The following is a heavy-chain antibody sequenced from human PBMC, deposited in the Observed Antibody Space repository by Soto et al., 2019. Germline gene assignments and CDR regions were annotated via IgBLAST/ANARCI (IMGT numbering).Heavy chain of an antibody. CDR2: IYYSGST. D-gene: IGHD3-3*01. J-gene: IGHJ4*02. CDR1: GGSIRSGDYY. V-gene: IGHV4-30-4*01. Sequence: SETLSLTCTVSGGSIRSGDYYWSWIRQPPGKGLEWIGYIYYSGSTYYNPSLKSRVTISVDTSKNQFSLKLSSVTAADTAVYYCARDHDFWSGYYIDWGQGTLVPVSS. CDR3: ARDHDFWSGYYID.